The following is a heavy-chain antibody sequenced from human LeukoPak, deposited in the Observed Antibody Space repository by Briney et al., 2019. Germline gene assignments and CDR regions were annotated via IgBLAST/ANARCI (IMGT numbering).Heavy chain of an antibody. CDR2: INHSGST. CDR1: GGSFSGYY. J-gene: IGHJ3*02. CDR3: ASGINGRAFDI. V-gene: IGHV4-34*01. Sequence: PSETLSLTCAVYGGSFSGYYWSWIRQPPGKGLEWIGEINHSGSTNYNPSLKSRVTISVDTSKNQFSLKLSSVTAADTAVYYCASGINGRAFDIWGQGTMVTVSS. D-gene: IGHD3-10*01.